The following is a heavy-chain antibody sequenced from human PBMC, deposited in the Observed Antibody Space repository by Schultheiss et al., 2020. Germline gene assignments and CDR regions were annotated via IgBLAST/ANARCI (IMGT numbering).Heavy chain of an antibody. J-gene: IGHJ4*02. CDR1: GFTFSSYS. V-gene: IGHV3-23*01. CDR3: GTSFV. D-gene: IGHD2-21*01. Sequence: GGSLRLSCAASGFTFSSYSMNWVRQAPGKGLEWVSRVSGTGDSTWYADFVEGRFTISRDNSKNTFYLRMNNLRAEDTAVYYCGTSFVGGQGTLVTVSS. CDR2: VSGTGDST.